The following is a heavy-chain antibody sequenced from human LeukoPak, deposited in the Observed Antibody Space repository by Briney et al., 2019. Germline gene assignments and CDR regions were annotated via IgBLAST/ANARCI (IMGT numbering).Heavy chain of an antibody. V-gene: IGHV4-34*01. CDR2: IDHSGST. CDR3: ARRLFFGVVTLRGSAFDI. CDR1: GGSFSGYY. D-gene: IGHD3-3*01. Sequence: SETLSLTCAVYGGSFSGYYWSWIRQPPGKGLEWIGEIDHSGSTNYNPSLKSRVTISVDTSKNQFSLKLSSVTAADTAVYYCARRLFFGVVTLRGSAFDIWGQGTMVTVSS. J-gene: IGHJ3*02.